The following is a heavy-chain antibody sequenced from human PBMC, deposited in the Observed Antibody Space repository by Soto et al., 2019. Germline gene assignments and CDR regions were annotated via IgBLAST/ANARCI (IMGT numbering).Heavy chain of an antibody. J-gene: IGHJ2*01. CDR2: ISGSGGST. Sequence: EVQLLESGGGLVQPGGSLRLSCAASGFTFSSYAMSWVRQAPGKGLEWVSAISGSGGSTYYADSVKGRFTISRDNSKNTLYLKMNSLRAEDTAVYYCAKLGISGWYFDLWGRGTLVTVSS. CDR1: GFTFSSYA. D-gene: IGHD7-27*01. CDR3: AKLGISGWYFDL. V-gene: IGHV3-23*01.